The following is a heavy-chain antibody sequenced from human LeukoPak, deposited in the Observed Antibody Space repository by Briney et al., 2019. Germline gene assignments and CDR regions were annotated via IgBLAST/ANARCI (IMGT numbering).Heavy chain of an antibody. J-gene: IGHJ4*02. CDR2: INHSGST. D-gene: IGHD6-13*01. CDR1: GGSFSGYY. Sequence: SETLSLTCAVYGGSFSGYYWSWIRQPPGKGLEWIGEINHSGSTNYNPSLKSRVTISVDTPNNQLSLKLSSVTAADTAVYYCARHGRQQPLDYWGQGTLVTVSS. CDR3: ARHGRQQPLDY. V-gene: IGHV4-34*01.